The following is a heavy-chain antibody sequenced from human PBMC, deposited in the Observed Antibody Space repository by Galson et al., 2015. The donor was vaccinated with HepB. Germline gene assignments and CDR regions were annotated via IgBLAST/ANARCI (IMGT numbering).Heavy chain of an antibody. V-gene: IGHV1-2*02. J-gene: IGHJ3*01. CDR2: INPKSGGK. D-gene: IGHD1-26*01. CDR1: GYTFIDFY. CDR3: ARSGTDDVFEF. Sequence: SVKVSCKASGYTFIDFYIQWVRQAPGHGLEWMGWINPKSGGKNPAQKFQGRVTMTRDTSISTASMELKRLITDNTVVYYCARSGTDDVFEFWGQATMIIASS.